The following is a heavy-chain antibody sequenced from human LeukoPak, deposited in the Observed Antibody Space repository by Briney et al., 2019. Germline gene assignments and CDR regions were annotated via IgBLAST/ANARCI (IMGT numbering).Heavy chain of an antibody. CDR3: ARDSIVVVPAAVYGMDV. CDR2: IYTSGST. V-gene: IGHV4-4*07. Sequence: SETVSLTCTVSGGSISSYYWSWIRQPAGKGLEWIGRIYTSGSTNYNPSLKSRVTMSVDTSKNQFSLKLSSVTAADTAVYYCARDSIVVVPAAVYGMDVWGQGTTVTVSS. D-gene: IGHD2-2*01. J-gene: IGHJ6*02. CDR1: GGSISSYY.